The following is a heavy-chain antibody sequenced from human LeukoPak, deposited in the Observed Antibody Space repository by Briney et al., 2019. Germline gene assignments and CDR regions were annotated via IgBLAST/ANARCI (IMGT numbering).Heavy chain of an antibody. Sequence: GGSLRLSCAASGFTFSDYYMSWIRQAPGKGLEWVSGINWKGGSTGYADSVMGRFTISRDNAKNSLYLQMNSLRVEDTALYYCARDARPLYSNYYYSEYFQKWGQGTLVTVSS. V-gene: IGHV3-20*04. CDR1: GFTFSDYY. CDR2: INWKGGST. CDR3: ARDARPLYSNYYYSEYFQK. J-gene: IGHJ1*01. D-gene: IGHD6-13*01.